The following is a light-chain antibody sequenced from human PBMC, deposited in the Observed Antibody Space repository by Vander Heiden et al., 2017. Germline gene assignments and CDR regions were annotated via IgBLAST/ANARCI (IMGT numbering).Light chain of an antibody. CDR3: QSADSSGTHVV. V-gene: IGLV3-25*03. J-gene: IGLJ2*01. Sequence: SYELTQPPSVSVPPGQTARITCSGDALPKEYIYWYKQRPGQAPALVIFKDSERPSGIPERFSGSHSGTIVTLTISGVQAEDEADYYCQSADSSGTHVVFGGGTRLTVL. CDR2: KDS. CDR1: ALPKEY.